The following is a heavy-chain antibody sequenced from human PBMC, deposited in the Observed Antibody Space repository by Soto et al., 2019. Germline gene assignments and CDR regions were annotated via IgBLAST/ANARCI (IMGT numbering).Heavy chain of an antibody. V-gene: IGHV1-18*01. CDR2: ISAYNGNT. D-gene: IGHD6-13*01. CDR1: GYTFTSYG. Sequence: GASVKVSCKTSGYTFTSYGISWVRQSPGQGLEWMGWISAYNGNTNYGQKRQGRLTMTTDTSTTTAHMELRSRRSDDTAVDYCARERDDSSWSSVEYFQHWGQGTLVTVSS. J-gene: IGHJ1*01. CDR3: ARERDDSSWSSVEYFQH.